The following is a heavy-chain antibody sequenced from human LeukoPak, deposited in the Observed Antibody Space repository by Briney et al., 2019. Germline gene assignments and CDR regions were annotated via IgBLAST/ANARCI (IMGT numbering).Heavy chain of an antibody. CDR2: IYPGDSDT. CDR1: GYSFTSYW. D-gene: IGHD2-15*01. J-gene: IGHJ5*02. CDR3: ARQVPGCSGGSCYSGWFDP. V-gene: IGHV5-51*01. Sequence: GESLKISCKGSGYSFTSYWIGWVCQMPGKGLEWMGIIYPGDSDTRYSPSFQGQVTMSADKSISTAYLQWSSLKASDTAIYYCARQVPGCSGGSCYSGWFDPWGQGTLVTVSS.